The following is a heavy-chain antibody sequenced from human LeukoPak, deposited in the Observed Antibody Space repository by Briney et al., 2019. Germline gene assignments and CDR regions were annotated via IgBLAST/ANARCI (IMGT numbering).Heavy chain of an antibody. V-gene: IGHV1-2*02. CDR2: IDPNSDNI. Sequence: ASVKVSCKASGYTFTGCFIHYVRQAPGQGLEWMGWIDPNSDNIRYSETFKDRVTMTRDTSTNTAYMELSWLRSDDTAVYYCARSAYNYGYVYFDHWGQGALVIVSS. J-gene: IGHJ4*02. CDR3: ARSAYNYGYVYFDH. CDR1: GYTFTGCF. D-gene: IGHD5-18*01.